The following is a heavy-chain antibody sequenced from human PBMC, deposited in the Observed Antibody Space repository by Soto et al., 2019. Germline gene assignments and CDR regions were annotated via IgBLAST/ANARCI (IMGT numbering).Heavy chain of an antibody. CDR3: ARVVVDVVANTLVRFDP. CDR1: GGSFSPYY. J-gene: IGHJ5*02. Sequence: QVRLQQWGAGLLKPSETLSLTCAVYGGSFSPYYWTWIRQAPGKGLEWIGEINHRENSIYNPSLKSRLTLSVDTSKNQFSLKLNSVTAADTAVYYCARVVVDVVANTLVRFDPWGQGTLVTVSS. CDR2: INHRENS. V-gene: IGHV4-34*01. D-gene: IGHD5-12*01.